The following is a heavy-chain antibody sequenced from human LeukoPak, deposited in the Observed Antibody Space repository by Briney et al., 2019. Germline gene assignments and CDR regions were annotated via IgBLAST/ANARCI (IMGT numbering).Heavy chain of an antibody. CDR3: ARDQSLGSYPDY. D-gene: IGHD3-10*01. J-gene: IGHJ4*02. CDR2: INAGSGDT. V-gene: IGHV1-3*01. CDR1: GYTFTTSA. Sequence: ASVKVSCTASGYTFTTSAMHWVRQAPGQSLEWMGWINAGSGDTKYSQKFQGRVTFTRDTSASTAYMALSSLRFEDTAVYFCARDQSLGSYPDYWGQGTLVTVSS.